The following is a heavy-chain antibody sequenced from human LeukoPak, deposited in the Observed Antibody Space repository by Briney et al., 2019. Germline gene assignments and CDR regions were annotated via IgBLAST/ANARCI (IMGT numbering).Heavy chain of an antibody. J-gene: IGHJ4*02. CDR3: ARHLSYGSGNYYNFGY. Sequence: PGGSLRLSCAASGFTFSSYEMNWVRQAPGKGLEWVSYISSSGTIIYYADSVKGRFTISRDNAKDSLYLQMNSLRAEDTAVYYCARHLSYGSGNYYNFGYWGRGTLVTVSS. CDR2: ISSSGTII. D-gene: IGHD3-10*01. V-gene: IGHV3-48*03. CDR1: GFTFSSYE.